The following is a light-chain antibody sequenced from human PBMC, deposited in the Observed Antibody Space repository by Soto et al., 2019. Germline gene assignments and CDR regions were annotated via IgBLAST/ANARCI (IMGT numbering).Light chain of an antibody. Sequence: DIVMTQTPLSSPVTLGQPASISCRSSQSLVHSDGNTYLSWLQQRPGQPPRLLIYKISNRFSEVPDRLSGSGAGTDFTLKISRVEAEDVGVYYCMQATQFPPYTFGQGTKLEIK. J-gene: IGKJ2*01. CDR2: KIS. V-gene: IGKV2-24*01. CDR3: MQATQFPPYT. CDR1: QSLVHSDGNTY.